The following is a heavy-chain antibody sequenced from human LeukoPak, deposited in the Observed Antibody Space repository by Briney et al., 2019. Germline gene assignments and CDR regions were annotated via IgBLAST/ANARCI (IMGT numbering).Heavy chain of an antibody. CDR3: ARDILTGSQSRFQH. CDR2: ISSCSSTI. V-gene: IGHV3-48*04. D-gene: IGHD3-9*01. CDR1: GFTFSTYS. J-gene: IGHJ1*01. Sequence: GGSLRLSCAASGFTFSTYSMTWVRQAPGRGLEWVSYISSCSSTIYYTDSVKGRFTISRDNAKNSLYLQMNSLRAEDTAVYYCARDILTGSQSRFQHWGQGTLVTVSS.